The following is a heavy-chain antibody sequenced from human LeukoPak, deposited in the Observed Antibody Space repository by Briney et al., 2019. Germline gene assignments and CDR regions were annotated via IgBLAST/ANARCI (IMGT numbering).Heavy chain of an antibody. CDR1: GFTFSSYG. D-gene: IGHD4-17*01. Sequence: GGSLRLSCAASGFTFSSYGMHWVRQAPGKGLEWVAFIRYDGSNKYYADSVKGRFTISRDNSKNTLYLQMNSLRAEDTAVYYCAKDRGVTTSFYYYYYMDVWGKGTTVTISS. CDR2: IRYDGSNK. CDR3: AKDRGVTTSFYYYYYMDV. V-gene: IGHV3-30*02. J-gene: IGHJ6*03.